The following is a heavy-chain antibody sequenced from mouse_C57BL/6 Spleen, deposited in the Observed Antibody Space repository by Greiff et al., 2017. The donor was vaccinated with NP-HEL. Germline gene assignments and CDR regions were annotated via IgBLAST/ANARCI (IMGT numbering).Heavy chain of an antibody. CDR1: GFTFSSYA. CDR2: ISDGGSYT. J-gene: IGHJ2*01. CDR3: ARGYDYPFDY. V-gene: IGHV5-4*01. Sequence: EVQLVESGGGLVKPGGSLKLSCAASGFTFSSYAMSWVRQTPEKRLEWVATISDGGSYTYYPDNVKGRFTISRDNAKNNRYLQMSHLKSEDTARYYCARGYDYPFDYWGQGTTLTVSS. D-gene: IGHD2-4*01.